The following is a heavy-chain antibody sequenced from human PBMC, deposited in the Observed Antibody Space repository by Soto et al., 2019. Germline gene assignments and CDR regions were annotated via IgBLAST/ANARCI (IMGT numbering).Heavy chain of an antibody. J-gene: IGHJ6*02. Sequence: SETLSLTCTVSGGSISSYYWSWIRQPPGKGLEWIGYIYYSGSTNYNPSLKSRVTISVDTSKNQFSLKLSSVTAADTAVYYCARPGIAAAGTTYYYSYTMDVWGQWTTLTVS. V-gene: IGHV4-59*08. CDR2: IYYSGST. CDR3: ARPGIAAAGTTYYYSYTMDV. D-gene: IGHD6-13*01. CDR1: GGSISSYY.